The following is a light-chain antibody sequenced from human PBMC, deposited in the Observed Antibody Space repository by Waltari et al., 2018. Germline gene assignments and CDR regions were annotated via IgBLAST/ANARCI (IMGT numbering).Light chain of an antibody. CDR3: QERSRWPFT. Sequence: DIVLTQSPATLSLSPGERATLSCRASQSVPTYLAWYQQKPGQAPRLLIYHISNRATGNPAGFSGGGSGTDFTLTISSLEPEDFAVYFCQERSRWPFTFGQGTRLEFK. CDR2: HIS. J-gene: IGKJ5*01. CDR1: QSVPTY. V-gene: IGKV3-11*01.